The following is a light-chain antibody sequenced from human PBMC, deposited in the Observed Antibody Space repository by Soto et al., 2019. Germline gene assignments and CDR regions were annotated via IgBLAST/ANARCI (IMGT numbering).Light chain of an antibody. V-gene: IGKV4-1*01. CDR1: QSVLYSSSNKNY. J-gene: IGKJ4*01. CDR2: WAS. Sequence: DIVMTQSPDSLAVSLGERATINCKSSQSVLYSSSNKNYLALYQQKPGQPPKLLIYWASTRESGVPDRFSGSGSGTHFTLTISSLQAEDVAVYYCQQYNSLPLTFGGGTKVEIK. CDR3: QQYNSLPLT.